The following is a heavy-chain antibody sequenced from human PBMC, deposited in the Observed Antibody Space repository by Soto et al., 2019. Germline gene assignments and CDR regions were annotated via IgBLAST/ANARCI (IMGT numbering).Heavy chain of an antibody. CDR2: INPNSGGT. V-gene: IGHV1-2*04. CDR3: ARGGSGSYYNVFGYYYGMDV. J-gene: IGHJ6*02. D-gene: IGHD3-10*01. Sequence: ASVKVSCKASGYTFTGYYMHWVRQAPGQGPEWMGWINPNSGGTNYAQKFQGWVTMTRDTSISTAYMELSRLRSDDTAVYYCARGGSGSYYNVFGYYYGMDVWGQGTTVTVSS. CDR1: GYTFTGYY.